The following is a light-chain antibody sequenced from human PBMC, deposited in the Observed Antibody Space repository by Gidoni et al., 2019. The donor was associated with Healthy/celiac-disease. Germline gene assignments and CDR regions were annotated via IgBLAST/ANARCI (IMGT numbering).Light chain of an antibody. V-gene: IGKV1-39*01. J-gene: IGKJ3*01. CDR3: QQSYSTPFT. CDR2: AAT. Sequence: DIQMTQSPSSLSASVGDRVTITCRASQSISSYLNWYQQKPGKAPELLIYAATSLQSGVPSRFSGSGSGTDFTLAISSLLPEDFATYYCQQSYSTPFTFGPGTKVDIK. CDR1: QSISSY.